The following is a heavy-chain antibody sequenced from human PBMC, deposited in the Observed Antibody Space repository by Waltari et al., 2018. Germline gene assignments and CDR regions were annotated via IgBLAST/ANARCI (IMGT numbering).Heavy chain of an antibody. CDR2: INPNGGDT. Sequence: QVQLVQSGAEVKKPGASVKVSCKASGYTFTSHWMHWVRQAPGQGPEWMGVINPNGGDTRYAQKFQGRLTMTRDTSTSTDYMELSSLRSEDTAIYYCARDNSYTRERSGWWFDPWGPGTLVTVSS. D-gene: IGHD6-19*01. CDR1: GYTFTSHW. J-gene: IGHJ5*02. V-gene: IGHV1-46*01. CDR3: ARDNSYTRERSGWWFDP.